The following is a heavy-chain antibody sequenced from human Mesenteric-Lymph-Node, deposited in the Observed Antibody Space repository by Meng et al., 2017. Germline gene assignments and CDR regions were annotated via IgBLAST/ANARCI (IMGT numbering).Heavy chain of an antibody. Sequence: GSLRLSCTVSGGSISSYYWSWIRQPPGKGLEWIGYIYYSGSTNYNPSLKSRVTISVDTSKNQFSLKLSSVTAADTAVYYCARDLGYSSGPYFDYWGQGTLVTVSS. D-gene: IGHD6-19*01. J-gene: IGHJ4*02. CDR1: GGSISSYY. V-gene: IGHV4-59*01. CDR3: ARDLGYSSGPYFDY. CDR2: IYYSGST.